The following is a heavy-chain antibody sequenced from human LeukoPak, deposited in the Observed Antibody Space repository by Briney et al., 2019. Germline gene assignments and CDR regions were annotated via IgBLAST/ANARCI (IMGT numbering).Heavy chain of an antibody. CDR2: IIPILGTA. J-gene: IGHJ4*02. Sequence: SVKVSCKASGGTFSSYAISWVRQAPGQGLEWMGGIIPILGTANYAQKFQGRVTITMDESTSTAYMELSSLRSKDTAVYYCAGGYCSSTSCYVPSRYWGQGTLVTVSS. V-gene: IGHV1-69*05. CDR1: GGTFSSYA. D-gene: IGHD2-2*01. CDR3: AGGYCSSTSCYVPSRY.